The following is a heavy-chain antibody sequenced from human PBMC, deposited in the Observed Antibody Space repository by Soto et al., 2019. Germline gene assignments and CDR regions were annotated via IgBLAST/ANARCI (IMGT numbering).Heavy chain of an antibody. Sequence: ASVKVSCKASGYTFTGYYMHWVRQAPGQGLEWMGWINPNSGGTNYAQKFQGWVTMTRDTSISTAYMELSRLRSDDTAVYYCARETRGGIAAAGPSRFDPWGQGTLVTVSS. CDR1: GYTFTGYY. CDR3: ARETRGGIAAAGPSRFDP. CDR2: INPNSGGT. V-gene: IGHV1-2*04. J-gene: IGHJ5*02. D-gene: IGHD6-13*01.